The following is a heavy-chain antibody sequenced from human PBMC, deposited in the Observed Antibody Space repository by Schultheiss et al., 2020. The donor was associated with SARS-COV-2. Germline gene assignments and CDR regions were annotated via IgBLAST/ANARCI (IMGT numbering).Heavy chain of an antibody. CDR1: GFSLSNARMG. V-gene: IGHV2-5*01. CDR2: IYWNDDK. D-gene: IGHD6-19*01. CDR3: AHRRGSGTFYYYMDV. J-gene: IGHJ6*03. Sequence: SGPTLVKPTETLTLTCTVSGFSLSNARMGVSWIRQPPGKALEWLALIYWNDDKRYSPSLKSRLTITKDTSKNQVVLTMTNMDPVDTATYYCAHRRGSGTFYYYMDVWGKGTTVTVSS.